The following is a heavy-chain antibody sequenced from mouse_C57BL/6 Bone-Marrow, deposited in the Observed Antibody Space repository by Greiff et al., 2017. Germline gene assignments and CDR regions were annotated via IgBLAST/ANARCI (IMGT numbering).Heavy chain of an antibody. CDR1: GYTFTSYW. Sequence: QVQLQQPGAELVKPGASVKLSCKASGYTFTSYWMHWVKQRPGQGLEWIGIIHPNSGSTNYNEKFKSKATLTVDKSSSTAYMQLSSLTSEDSAVYYCARPCGSTSWLAYWGQGTLVTVSA. CDR3: ARPCGSTSWLAY. CDR2: IHPNSGST. J-gene: IGHJ3*01. D-gene: IGHD1-1*01. V-gene: IGHV1-64*01.